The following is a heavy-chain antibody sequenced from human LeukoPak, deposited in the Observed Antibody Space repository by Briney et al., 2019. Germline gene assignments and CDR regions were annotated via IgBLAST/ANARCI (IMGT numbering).Heavy chain of an antibody. D-gene: IGHD5-18*01. Sequence: GGSLRLSCAASGFTFSSYAMSWVRQAPGKGLEWVSAISGSGGSTYYADSVKGRFTISRDNSKNTLYLQRNSLRAEDTAVYYCAKVGTAMVPRPYYFDHWGQGTLVTVSS. CDR2: ISGSGGST. J-gene: IGHJ4*02. CDR1: GFTFSSYA. CDR3: AKVGTAMVPRPYYFDH. V-gene: IGHV3-23*01.